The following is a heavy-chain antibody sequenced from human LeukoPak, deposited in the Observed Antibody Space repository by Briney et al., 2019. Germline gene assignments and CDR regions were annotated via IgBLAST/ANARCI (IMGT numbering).Heavy chain of an antibody. CDR2: ISGSTGVT. D-gene: IGHD4-17*01. CDR1: GFTFSSYD. V-gene: IGHV3-23*01. J-gene: IGHJ4*02. Sequence: PGGSLRLSCAASGFTFSSYDMSWVRQAPGKGLEWVAVISGSTGVTYYVDSVKGRITISRDNSKNMVYLQMNSLRAEDTAVYYCAKDPTVTRYHGWFDYWGQGNLVTVTS. CDR3: AKDPTVTRYHGWFDY.